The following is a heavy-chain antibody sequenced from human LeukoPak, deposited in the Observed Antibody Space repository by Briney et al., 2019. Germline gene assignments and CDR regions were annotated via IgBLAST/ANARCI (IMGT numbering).Heavy chain of an antibody. Sequence: SETLSLTCTVSGYFISSGYYWSWIRQPPGKGLEWIGEINHSGSTNYNPSLKSRVTISVDTSKNQFSLKLSSVTAADTAVYYCASGYDSSGYERDAFDIWGQGTMVTVSS. D-gene: IGHD3-22*01. V-gene: IGHV4-38-2*02. CDR2: INHSGST. CDR3: ASGYDSSGYERDAFDI. J-gene: IGHJ3*02. CDR1: GYFISSGYY.